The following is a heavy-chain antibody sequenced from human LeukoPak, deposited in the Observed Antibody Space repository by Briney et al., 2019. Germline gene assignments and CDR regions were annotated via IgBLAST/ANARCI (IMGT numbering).Heavy chain of an antibody. D-gene: IGHD3-22*01. CDR2: FNREDDEA. J-gene: IGHJ4*02. Sequence: GASVKVSCKVSGYTLTDFSMHWVRQAPGKGLEWMGGFNREDDEAIYAPHFQGRVTVTEDTSTDTAYMELSSLRSEDTAVYYCATLDSYYDNSGRPLVPDWGQGALVTVSS. CDR3: ATLDSYYDNSGRPLVPD. V-gene: IGHV1-24*01. CDR1: GYTLTDFS.